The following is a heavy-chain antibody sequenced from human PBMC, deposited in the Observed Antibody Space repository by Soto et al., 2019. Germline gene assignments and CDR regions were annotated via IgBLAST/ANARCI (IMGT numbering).Heavy chain of an antibody. D-gene: IGHD1-26*01. CDR2: ISSDGSNK. CDR3: ARDDEGGRDCDLGY. J-gene: IGHJ4*02. CDR1: GFTFISHA. V-gene: IGHV3-30-3*01. Sequence: QVQLVESGGGVVQPWRSLRLSCAGSGFTFISHAMHWFRQAPGKGLEWVALISSDGSNKYYADSVKGRFITSRDNSKNTIYLQMTSLRTEATAVYYCARDDEGGRDCDLGYWGQGALVTVSS.